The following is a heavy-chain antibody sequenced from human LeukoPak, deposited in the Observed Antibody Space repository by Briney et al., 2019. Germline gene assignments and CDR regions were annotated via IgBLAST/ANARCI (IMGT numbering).Heavy chain of an antibody. J-gene: IGHJ4*02. V-gene: IGHV4-31*03. D-gene: IGHD4-23*01. Sequence: RASETLSLTCTVSGGSIHSGGFYWSWIRQHPGKGLEWIGYIYYSGSTYYNPSLKSRLTISVDTSKNQFSLRLSSVTAADTAVYYCARYGDNSYYFDYWGQGALVTVSS. CDR2: IYYSGST. CDR1: GGSIHSGGFY. CDR3: ARYGDNSYYFDY.